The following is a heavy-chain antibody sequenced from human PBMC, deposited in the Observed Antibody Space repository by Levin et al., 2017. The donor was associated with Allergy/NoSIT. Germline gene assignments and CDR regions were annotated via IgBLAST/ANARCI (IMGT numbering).Heavy chain of an antibody. CDR2: IYSGGST. CDR3: ARDRRVVGAHYYYDYGMDV. J-gene: IGHJ6*02. CDR1: GFTVSSNY. D-gene: IGHD1-26*01. Sequence: GGSLRLSCAASGFTVSSNYMSWVRQAPGKGLEWVSVIYSGGSTYYADSVKGRFTISRDTSKNTLYLQMNSLRAEDTAVYYCARDRRVVGAHYYYDYGMDVWGQGTTVTVSS. V-gene: IGHV3-53*01.